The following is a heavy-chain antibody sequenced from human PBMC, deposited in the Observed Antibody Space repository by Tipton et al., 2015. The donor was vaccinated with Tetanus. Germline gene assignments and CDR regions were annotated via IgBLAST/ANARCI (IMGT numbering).Heavy chain of an antibody. D-gene: IGHD2-21*01. V-gene: IGHV4-61*01. J-gene: IGHJ5*02. CDR3: TRDPYYGGYGWFDP. CDR1: GGSVSSGSYY. CDR2: ISYSGSS. Sequence: GLVKPSETLSLTCTVSGGSVSSGSYYWNWVRQPPGKGLEWIGYISYSGSSSFNPPLKSRVTMSVDKSKNQFSLKLTSATAADTAVYYCTRDPYYGGYGWFDPWGQGTLVSVSS.